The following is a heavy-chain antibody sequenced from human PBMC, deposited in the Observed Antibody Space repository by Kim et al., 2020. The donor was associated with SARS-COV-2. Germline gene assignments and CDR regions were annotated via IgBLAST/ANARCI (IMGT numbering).Heavy chain of an antibody. D-gene: IGHD4-17*01. Sequence: NYNPSLKSRVTISVDTSKNQFSLKLSSVTAADTAVYYCARGRRGLPWGYWGQGTLVTVSS. V-gene: IGHV4-34*01. J-gene: IGHJ4*02. CDR3: ARGRRGLPWGY.